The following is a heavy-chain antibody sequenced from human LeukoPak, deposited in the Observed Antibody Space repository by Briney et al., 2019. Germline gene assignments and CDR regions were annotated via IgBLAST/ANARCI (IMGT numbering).Heavy chain of an antibody. CDR2: LYYSGST. CDR1: GGSISSYY. D-gene: IGHD3-22*01. CDR3: ARSPPRYDSSGYYDD. J-gene: IGHJ4*02. Sequence: SETLSLTRTLSGGSISSYYWSWIRQPPGKGLAWIGYLYYSGSTNYNPSLKSRVTISVDTSKNQFSLNLSSVTAADTAVYYCARSPPRYDSSGYYDDWDQGTMVTVSS. V-gene: IGHV4-59*01.